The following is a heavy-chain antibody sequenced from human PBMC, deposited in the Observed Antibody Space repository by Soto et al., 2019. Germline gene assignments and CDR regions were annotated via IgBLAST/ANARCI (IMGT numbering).Heavy chain of an antibody. CDR2: ISAYNGNT. Sequence: ASVEVSCKASGYTFTSYGISWVRQAPGQGLEWMGWISAYNGNTNYAQKLQGRVTMTTDTSTSTAYMELRRLRSDDTAVYYCASLGVYDSSGRGGAFDIWVQGTMVTVSS. V-gene: IGHV1-18*04. D-gene: IGHD3-22*01. CDR3: ASLGVYDSSGRGGAFDI. CDR1: GYTFTSYG. J-gene: IGHJ3*02.